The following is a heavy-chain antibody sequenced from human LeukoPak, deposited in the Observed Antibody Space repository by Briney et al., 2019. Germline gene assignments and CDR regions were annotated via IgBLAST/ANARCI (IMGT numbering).Heavy chain of an antibody. J-gene: IGHJ4*02. CDR3: ARGQYGGYDSIGDY. Sequence: PGGSLRLSCAASGFTFSSYWMHWVRQAPGKGLVWVSRINSDGSNTDYADSVKGRITISRDNAKNTLFLQMNSLRDEDTAVYYCARGQYGGYDSIGDYWGQGTLVTDSS. D-gene: IGHD5-12*01. CDR2: INSDGSNT. V-gene: IGHV3-74*01. CDR1: GFTFSSYW.